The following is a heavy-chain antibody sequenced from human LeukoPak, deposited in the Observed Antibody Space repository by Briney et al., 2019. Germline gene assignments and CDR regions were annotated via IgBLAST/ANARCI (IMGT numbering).Heavy chain of an antibody. J-gene: IGHJ4*02. V-gene: IGHV3-21*01. D-gene: IGHD6-13*01. CDR1: GFTFSSYS. Sequence: PGGSLRLSCAASGFTFSSYSMNWVRQAPGKGLEWVSPISSSSSYIYYADSVKGRFTISRDNAKNSLYLQMNSLRAEDTAVYYCARGNGKIAAAGSRYFDYWGQGTLVTVSS. CDR3: ARGNGKIAAAGSRYFDY. CDR2: ISSSSSYI.